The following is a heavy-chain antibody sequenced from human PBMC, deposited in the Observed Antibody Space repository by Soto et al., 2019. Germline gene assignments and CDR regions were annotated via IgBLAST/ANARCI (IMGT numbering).Heavy chain of an antibody. CDR2: ISYDGTNK. D-gene: IGHD6-19*01. CDR1: GFMFSAYS. J-gene: IGHJ4*01. Sequence: GGSLRLSCAASGFMFSAYSMLWVRQAPCKGLEWVAAISYDGTNKYYADSIKGRFTISRDNSANTLFLQVNSLRREDTAMYYCARDPSPYTSGWYGIDFGGQGPRVTVSS. V-gene: IGHV3-30*04. CDR3: ARDPSPYTSGWYGIDF.